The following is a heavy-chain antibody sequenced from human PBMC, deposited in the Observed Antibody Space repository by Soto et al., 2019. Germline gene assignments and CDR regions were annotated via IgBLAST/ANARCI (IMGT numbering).Heavy chain of an antibody. CDR3: ARERRGSGWYDGMDV. Sequence: SETLSLTCTVSGGSISSSSYYWGWIRQPPGKGLEWIGSIYYSGSTYYNPSLKSRVTISVDTSKNQFSLKLSSVTAADTAVYYCARERRGSGWYDGMDVWGQGTTVT. J-gene: IGHJ6*02. D-gene: IGHD6-19*01. CDR2: IYYSGST. V-gene: IGHV4-39*02. CDR1: GGSISSSSYY.